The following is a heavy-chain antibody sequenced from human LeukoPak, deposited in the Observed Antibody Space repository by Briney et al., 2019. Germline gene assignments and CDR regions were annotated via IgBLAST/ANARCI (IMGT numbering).Heavy chain of an antibody. CDR3: ASDPYYSSGWYVNY. CDR1: GGSIISYY. J-gene: IGHJ4*02. D-gene: IGHD6-19*01. Sequence: SETLSLTCTVSGGSIISYYWSWIRQPAGRGLEWIGRIYTSGSTNYNPSLKSRVTISVDKSKNQFSLKLSSVTAADTAVYYCASDPYYSSGWYVNYRGQGTLVTVSS. V-gene: IGHV4-4*07. CDR2: IYTSGST.